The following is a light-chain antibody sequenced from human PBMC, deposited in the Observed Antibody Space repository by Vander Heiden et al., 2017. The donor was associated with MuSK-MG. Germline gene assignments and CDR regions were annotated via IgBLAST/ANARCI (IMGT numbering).Light chain of an antibody. J-gene: IGKJ2*01. CDR1: QSVSSSY. CDR2: GAS. Sequence: EIVLTQPPGTLPLSPGERATLSCRASQSVSSSYLAWYQQKPGQAPRLLIYGASSRATGIPDRFSGSGSGTDFTLTISRLEPEDFAVYYCQQYGSSPYTFGQGTKLEIK. CDR3: QQYGSSPYT. V-gene: IGKV3-20*01.